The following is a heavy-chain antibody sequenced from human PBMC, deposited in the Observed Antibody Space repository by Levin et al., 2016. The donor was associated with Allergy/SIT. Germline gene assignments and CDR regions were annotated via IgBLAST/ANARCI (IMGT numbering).Heavy chain of an antibody. V-gene: IGHV4-34*01. CDR2: VHHSGST. D-gene: IGHD2-2*01. Sequence: SETLSLTCAIYGESFSGYYWSWIRQPPGKGLEWIGEVHHSGSTIYDPSLETRVTISMDTSKKQFSLQLSSVTAADTAVYFCARYCSSNTCNGAFDIWGQGTMVTVTS. CDR1: GESFSGYY. J-gene: IGHJ3*02. CDR3: ARYCSSNTCNGAFDI.